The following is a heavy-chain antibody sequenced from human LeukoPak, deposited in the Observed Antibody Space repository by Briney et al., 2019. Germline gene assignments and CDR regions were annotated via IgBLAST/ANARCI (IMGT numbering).Heavy chain of an antibody. V-gene: IGHV3-7*01. D-gene: IGHD3-22*01. CDR3: ASGTLLQHRKTVFSAFDY. CDR1: GFTFSSYG. J-gene: IGHJ4*02. CDR2: IKQDGSEI. Sequence: GGSLRLSCAASGFTFSSYGMHWVRQAPGKGLEWVANIKQDGSEIYYVDSVKGRFTISRDNAKNSLYLQMNSLRAEDTAVYFCASGTLLQHRKTVFSAFDYWGQGTLVTVSS.